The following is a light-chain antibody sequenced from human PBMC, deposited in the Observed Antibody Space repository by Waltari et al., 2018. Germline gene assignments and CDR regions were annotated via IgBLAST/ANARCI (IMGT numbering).Light chain of an antibody. J-gene: IGKJ4*01. CDR1: QSVSIY. Sequence: DIQMTQSPSSLSASVGDRVTITCRASQSVSIYLNWYQQKPGKAPKLLIYAASNLQSGVPSRFSGSGSGTDFTLTVSSLQPEDFASYFCQQGYTIPLTFGGGTKVEI. V-gene: IGKV1-39*01. CDR2: AAS. CDR3: QQGYTIPLT.